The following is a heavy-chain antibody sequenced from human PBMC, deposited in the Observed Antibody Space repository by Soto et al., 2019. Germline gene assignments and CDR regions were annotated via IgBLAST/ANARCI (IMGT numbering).Heavy chain of an antibody. J-gene: IGHJ5*01. CDR1: CGSFSGHS. CDR2: INHSRRV. CDR3: STRAYDTNGYYRFDP. Sequence: SETLSLTCAVYCGSFSGHSWTWIRQSPGKGLEWIGDINHSRRVNYSPSLKSRVTISLDTSKNQFSLTLSAVTAADTAMYYCSTRAYDTNGYYRFDPWGQGTLVTVSS. V-gene: IGHV4-34*01. D-gene: IGHD3-22*01.